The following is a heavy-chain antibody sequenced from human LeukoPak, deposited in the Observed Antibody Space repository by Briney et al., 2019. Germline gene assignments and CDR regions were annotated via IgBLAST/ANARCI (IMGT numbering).Heavy chain of an antibody. J-gene: IGHJ4*02. CDR2: INHSGST. CDR3: ARGFYGDYRTGKRLDY. V-gene: IGHV4-34*01. D-gene: IGHD4-17*01. Sequence: GSLRLSCAASGFTFSTEWMGWVRQAPGKGLEWIGEINHSGSTNYNPSLKSRVTISVDTSKNQFSLKLSSVTAADTAVYYCARGFYGDYRTGKRLDYWGQGTLVTVSS. CDR1: GFTFSTEW.